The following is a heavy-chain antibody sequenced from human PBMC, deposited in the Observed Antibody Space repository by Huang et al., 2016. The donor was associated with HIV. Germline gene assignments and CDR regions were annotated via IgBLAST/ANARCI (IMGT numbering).Heavy chain of an antibody. J-gene: IGHJ4*02. D-gene: IGHD3-10*01. CDR3: ARVGFGSGRRTFDY. V-gene: IGHV4-59*11. CDR2: FYYSGST. CDR1: GGSISSHF. Sequence: QVQLQESGPGLVKPSETLSLTCTVSGGSISSHFWSWIRQPPGRGLEWIGSFYYSGSTKYNPSLKSRVTISVDTSKNQFSLKLSSVTAADTAVYYCARVGFGSGRRTFDYWGQGTLVTVSS.